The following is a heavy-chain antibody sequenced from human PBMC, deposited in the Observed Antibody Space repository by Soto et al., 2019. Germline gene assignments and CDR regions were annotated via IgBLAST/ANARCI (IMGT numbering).Heavy chain of an antibody. CDR2: INHSGSN. CDR3: AREITGFWSGYYMVNWFDP. CDR1: GGSFSGYY. J-gene: IGHJ5*02. D-gene: IGHD3-3*01. Sequence: PLETLSLTCAVYGGSFSGYYWSWIRQPPGKGLAWIGEINHSGSNNYNPSLKSRVTISVDTSKNQFSLKLSSVTAADTAVYYCAREITGFWSGYYMVNWFDPWGQGTLVTVS. V-gene: IGHV4-34*01.